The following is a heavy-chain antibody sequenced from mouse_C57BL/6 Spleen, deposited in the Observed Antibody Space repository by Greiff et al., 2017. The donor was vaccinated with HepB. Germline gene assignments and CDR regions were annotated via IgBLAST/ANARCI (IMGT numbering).Heavy chain of an antibody. CDR3: ARSGCPFDY. J-gene: IGHJ2*01. D-gene: IGHD3-3*01. CDR2: INPNNGGT. Sequence: EVQLQQSGPELVKPGASVKIPCKASGYTFTDYNMDWVKQSHGKSLEWIGDINPNNGGTIYNQKFKGKATLTVDKSSSTAYMELRSLTSEDTAVYYCARSGCPFDYWGQGTTLTVSS. CDR1: GYTFTDYN. V-gene: IGHV1-18*01.